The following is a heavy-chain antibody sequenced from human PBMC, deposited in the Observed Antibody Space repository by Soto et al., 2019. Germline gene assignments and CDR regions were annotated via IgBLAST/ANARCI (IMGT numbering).Heavy chain of an antibody. V-gene: IGHV6-1*01. CDR3: ARGWESYYDFWSGYSQFDY. J-gene: IGHJ4*02. CDR2: TYYRSKWYN. CDR1: GDSVSSRSAA. Sequence: SQTLSLTCAISGDSVSSRSAAWNWIRQSPSRGLEWLGRTYYRSKWYNDYAVSVKSRITINPDTSKNQFSLQLNSVTPEDTAVYYCARGWESYYDFWSGYSQFDYWGQGTLVTVSS. D-gene: IGHD3-3*01.